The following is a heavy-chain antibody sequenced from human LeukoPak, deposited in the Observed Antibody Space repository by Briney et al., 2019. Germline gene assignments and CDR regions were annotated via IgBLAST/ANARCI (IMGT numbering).Heavy chain of an antibody. V-gene: IGHV1-69*01. J-gene: IGHJ4*02. D-gene: IGHD6-19*01. CDR3: ASYQQWLVKGTFDY. CDR2: IIPIFGTA. CDR1: GGTFSSYA. Sequence: SVKVSCKASGGTFSSYAISWVRQAPGQGLEWMGGIIPIFGTANYAQKFQGRVTITADESTSTAYMELSSLRSEDTAVYYCASYQQWLVKGTFDYRGQGTLVTVSS.